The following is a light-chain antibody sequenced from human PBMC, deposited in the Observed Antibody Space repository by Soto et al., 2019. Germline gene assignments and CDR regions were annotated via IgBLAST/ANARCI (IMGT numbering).Light chain of an antibody. Sequence: QSALAQPPSASGTPGQRVTISCSGSSSNIGSNTVNWYQQLPGTAPKLLIYSNNQRPSGVPDRFSGSKSGTSASLAISGLQSEDEADYYCAAWDDSLNGPGFGTGTKVTVL. CDR1: SSNIGSNT. V-gene: IGLV1-44*01. J-gene: IGLJ1*01. CDR3: AAWDDSLNGPG. CDR2: SNN.